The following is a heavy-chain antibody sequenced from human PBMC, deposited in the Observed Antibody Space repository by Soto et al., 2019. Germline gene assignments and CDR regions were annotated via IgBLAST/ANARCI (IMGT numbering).Heavy chain of an antibody. CDR2: ISYDGSNK. J-gene: IGHJ4*02. Sequence: SLRLSCAASGFTFSSYGMHWVRQAPGKGLEWVAVISYDGSNKYYADSVKGRFTISRDNSKNTLYLQMNSLRAEDTAVYYCAKDWSTYGSGSYYSDYWGQGTLVTVSS. D-gene: IGHD3-10*01. CDR3: AKDWSTYGSGSYYSDY. V-gene: IGHV3-30*18. CDR1: GFTFSSYG.